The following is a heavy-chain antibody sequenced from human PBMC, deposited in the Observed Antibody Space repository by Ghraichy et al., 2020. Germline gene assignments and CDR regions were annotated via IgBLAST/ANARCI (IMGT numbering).Heavy chain of an antibody. CDR1: GDSISSNSHY. V-gene: IGHV4-39*01. J-gene: IGHJ3*02. D-gene: IGHD6-13*01. CDR3: ARTYSSSWYGLGAFHI. CDR2: IYYSGST. Sequence: SETLSLTCTISGDSISSNSHYWGWIRQPPGKGLEWIGSIYYSGSTYYNPSLKSRVTIFVDTSKNQFSLKLTSVTAADTAVYFCARTYSSSWYGLGAFHIWGRGTMVTVSS.